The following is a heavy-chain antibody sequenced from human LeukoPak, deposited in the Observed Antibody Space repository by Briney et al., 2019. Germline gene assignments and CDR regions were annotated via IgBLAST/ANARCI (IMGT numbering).Heavy chain of an antibody. CDR1: GFSVTSNY. J-gene: IGHJ3*02. Sequence: PGGSLRLSCAASGFSVTSNYMNWVRQAPGKGLDWVSFFYSGGRPHYGDSTKGRFVISRDNSKNTLYLQMNSLRTEDTAVYYCARRRSGSPDDAFDIWGRGTLVTVSS. CDR2: FYSGGRP. CDR3: ARRRSGSPDDAFDI. V-gene: IGHV3-53*01. D-gene: IGHD1-26*01.